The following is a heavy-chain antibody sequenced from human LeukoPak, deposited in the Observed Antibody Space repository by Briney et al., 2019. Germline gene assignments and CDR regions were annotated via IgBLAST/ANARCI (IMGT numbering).Heavy chain of an antibody. Sequence: GGSLILPCAASGFTFSRFWIYWVRHAPGKGLVWVSRINGEGSETMYADSVKGRFTISRDNAKNTLYLQMNSLRAEDTAVYYCARVRMGDDFNPFDYWGQGTLVTVSS. D-gene: IGHD3-16*01. CDR2: INGEGSET. J-gene: IGHJ4*02. CDR3: ARVRMGDDFNPFDY. CDR1: GFTFSRFW. V-gene: IGHV3-74*03.